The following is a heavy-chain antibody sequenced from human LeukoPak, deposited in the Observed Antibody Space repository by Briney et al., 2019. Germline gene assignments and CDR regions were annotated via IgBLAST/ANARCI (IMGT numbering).Heavy chain of an antibody. V-gene: IGHV4-4*07. D-gene: IGHD2-15*01. CDR1: SPSISHFL. CDR3: ARDHILGLCRADSCPGLDV. CDR2: MYSSGRS. J-gene: IGHJ6*04. Sequence: SQTLSLTRTVPSPSISHFLWSWIRPPAGEGREYIGHMYSSGRSGYNPSLHNPLSRSAHPSNNQFSVRFLSVTHADTSVYYWARDHILGLCRADSCPGLDVWGKGAPVTVSS.